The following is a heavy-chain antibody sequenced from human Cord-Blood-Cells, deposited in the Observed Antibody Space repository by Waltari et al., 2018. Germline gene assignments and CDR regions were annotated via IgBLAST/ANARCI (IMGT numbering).Heavy chain of an antibody. V-gene: IGHV5-51*01. D-gene: IGHD1-26*01. CDR1: GYSSTSLC. J-gene: IGHJ4*02. CDR2: IYPGDSDT. CDR3: ARLTPSPYSGTNDY. Sequence: EVQLAPSGVEVNKPAESLKISRKGSGYSSTSLCNGWVRQMPGKGLEWMGIIYPGDSDTRYSPSFQGQVTISADKSISTAYLQWSSLKASDTAMYYCARLTPSPYSGTNDYWGQGTLVTVSS.